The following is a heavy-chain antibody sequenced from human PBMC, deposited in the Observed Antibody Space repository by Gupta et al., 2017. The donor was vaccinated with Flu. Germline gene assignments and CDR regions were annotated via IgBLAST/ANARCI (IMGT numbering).Heavy chain of an antibody. CDR2: IRSISSTI. J-gene: IGHJ4*02. D-gene: IGHD3-22*01. Sequence: GLEWVSYIRSISSTIYYADSVKGRFTISRDNAKNSLYLQMNSLRAEDTAVYYCAREKNYYDSSGYYSGYFDYWGQGTLVTVSS. V-gene: IGHV3-48*01. CDR3: AREKNYYDSSGYYSGYFDY.